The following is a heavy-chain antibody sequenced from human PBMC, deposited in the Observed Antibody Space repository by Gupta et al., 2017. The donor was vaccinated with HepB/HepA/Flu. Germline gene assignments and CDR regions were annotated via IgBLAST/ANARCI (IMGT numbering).Heavy chain of an antibody. J-gene: IGHJ4*02. CDR1: GYRFSNYG. CDR3: ARGSLGEFHY. V-gene: IGHV1-18*01. CDR2: VNTYNGYT. Sequence: QVQLVQSGPEMTKAGASGKVSCRASGYRFSNYGFSWVRQAPGQGLEWMGWVNTYNGYTNYQQKFRGRVTMTTDLSTATAYMELRNLTSDDSGVYFCARGSLGEFHYWGQGTLVSVSS.